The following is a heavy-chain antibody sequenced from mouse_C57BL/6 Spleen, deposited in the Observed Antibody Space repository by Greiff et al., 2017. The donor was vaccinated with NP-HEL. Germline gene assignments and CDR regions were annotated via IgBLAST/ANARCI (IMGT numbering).Heavy chain of an antibody. Sequence: VQLQQPGAELVRPGSSVKLSCKASGYTFTSYWMHWVKQRPIQGLEWIGNIDPSDSETHYNQKFKDKATLTVAKSSSTAYMQLSSLTSEDSAVYYCARPSYGNLTPWFAYWGQGTLVTVSA. CDR3: ARPSYGNLTPWFAY. J-gene: IGHJ3*01. V-gene: IGHV1-52*01. CDR1: GYTFTSYW. CDR2: IDPSDSET. D-gene: IGHD2-10*01.